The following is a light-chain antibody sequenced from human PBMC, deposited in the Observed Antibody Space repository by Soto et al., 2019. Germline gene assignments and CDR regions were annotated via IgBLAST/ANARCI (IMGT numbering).Light chain of an antibody. CDR1: QSVSRSY. Sequence: IVLTQSPGTLSLSPGERATLSCRASQSVSRSYLAWYQQKPGQAPRLLIYGASSRATGIPDRFSGSGSGTDFTLTISRLEPEDFAVYYCQQYGSSPFTFGPGTKVDIK. V-gene: IGKV3-20*01. CDR3: QQYGSSPFT. CDR2: GAS. J-gene: IGKJ3*01.